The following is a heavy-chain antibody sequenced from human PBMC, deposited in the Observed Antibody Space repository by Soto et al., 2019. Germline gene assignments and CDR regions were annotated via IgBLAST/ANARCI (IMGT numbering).Heavy chain of an antibody. D-gene: IGHD1-1*01. V-gene: IGHV1-3*01. CDR1: GYSFTTYV. J-gene: IGHJ6*02. CDR3: ARGKGMEENYYYYGMDV. CDR2: INGGNGHT. Sequence: ASVKVSCKASGYSFTTYVMHWVRQAPGQRLEWMGWINGGNGHTRYSQKFKDRVTISRDTPASTAYMELSGLRSEDTAVYYCARGKGMEENYYYYGMDVWGQGTTVTVSS.